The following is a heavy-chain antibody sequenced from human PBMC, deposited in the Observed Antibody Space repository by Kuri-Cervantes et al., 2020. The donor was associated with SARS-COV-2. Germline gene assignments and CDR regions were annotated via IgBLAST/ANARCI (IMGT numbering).Heavy chain of an antibody. J-gene: IGHJ5*02. CDR3: AREVDCGGDCFHLYNWFDP. CDR2: IIPIFGTA. D-gene: IGHD2-21*02. Sequence: SVKVSCKASGGTFSSYAISWVRQAPGQGLEWMGGIIPIFGTANYAQKFQGRVTITADESTSTAYMELSSLRSEDTAVYYCAREVDCGGDCFHLYNWFDPWGRGTLVTVSS. V-gene: IGHV1-69*13. CDR1: GGTFSSYA.